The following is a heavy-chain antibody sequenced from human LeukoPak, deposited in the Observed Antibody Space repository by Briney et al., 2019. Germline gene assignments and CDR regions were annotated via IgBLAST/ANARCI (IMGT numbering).Heavy chain of an antibody. J-gene: IGHJ4*02. V-gene: IGHV4-38-2*02. CDR3: AREDYGSGSYYNAY. CDR2: IYHSGST. CDR1: GYSISSGYY. D-gene: IGHD3-10*01. Sequence: SETLSLTCTVSGYSISSGYYWGWIRQPPGKGLEWIGSIYHSGSTYYNPTLKSRVTISVDTSKNQFSLKLSSVTAADTAVYYCAREDYGSGSYYNAYWGQGTLVTVSS.